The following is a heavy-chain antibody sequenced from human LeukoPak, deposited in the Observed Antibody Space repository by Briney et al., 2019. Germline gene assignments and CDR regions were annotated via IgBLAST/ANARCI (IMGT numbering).Heavy chain of an antibody. CDR2: GDYSGGT. Sequence: PSETLSLTCTVSGGSISSSSYYWAWIRQPPGKGLEWIASGDYSGGTYYNPSLESRVAISADTSKNQFSLKLSSVTAADTAVYYCARVDSGYDSTVDYWGQGTLVTVSS. J-gene: IGHJ4*02. D-gene: IGHD5-12*01. CDR3: ARVDSGYDSTVDY. V-gene: IGHV4-39*07. CDR1: GGSISSSSYY.